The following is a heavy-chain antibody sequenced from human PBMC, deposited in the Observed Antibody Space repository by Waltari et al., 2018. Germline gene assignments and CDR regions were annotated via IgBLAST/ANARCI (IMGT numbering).Heavy chain of an antibody. Sequence: EVQLVQSGAEVKKHGESLRISCKGSGYSFTSYWINGVRQMPGKGLEWMGRMDPSDPSTNYSPSVQRHVPTAADKSISTSYLQWSSLKASDTAMYYCARRYNTNPSFRENWFDPWGQGTLVTVSS. V-gene: IGHV5-10-1*03. CDR2: MDPSDPST. D-gene: IGHD1-20*01. J-gene: IGHJ5*02. CDR3: ARRYNTNPSFRENWFDP. CDR1: GYSFTSYW.